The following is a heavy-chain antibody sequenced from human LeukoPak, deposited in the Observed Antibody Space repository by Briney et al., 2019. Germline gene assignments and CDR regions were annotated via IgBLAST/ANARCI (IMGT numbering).Heavy chain of an antibody. D-gene: IGHD2-8*02. CDR2: IYHTGTT. V-gene: IGHV4-38-2*02. CDR3: AREDDSYTGGLFDY. Sequence: TSETLSLTCTVSGDSVSSNYYWAWVRQPPGKGLEWIATIYHTGTTFYNPSLRSRVTISIYTSKNQFSLNLRSVTAADTAVFYCAREDDSYTGGLFDYWGQGTLVTVSS. J-gene: IGHJ4*02. CDR1: GDSVSSNYY.